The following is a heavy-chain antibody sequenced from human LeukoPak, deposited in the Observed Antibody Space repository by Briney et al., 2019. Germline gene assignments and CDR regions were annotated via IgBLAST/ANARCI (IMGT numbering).Heavy chain of an antibody. CDR3: ARHGSSGVVITNFDY. D-gene: IGHD3-3*01. CDR2: MFYSGST. CDR1: GGSISSSNYY. J-gene: IGHJ4*02. Sequence: ETLSLTCSVSGGSISSSNYYWGWVRQPPGKGLEWIGTMFYSGSTYYSPSLKSRVTISVDTSKNQFSLKLSSVTAADTAVYFCARHGSSGVVITNFDYWGQGTLVTVSS. V-gene: IGHV4-39*01.